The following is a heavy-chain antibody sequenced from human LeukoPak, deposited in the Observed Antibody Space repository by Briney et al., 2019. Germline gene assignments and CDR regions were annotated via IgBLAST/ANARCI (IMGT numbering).Heavy chain of an antibody. CDR2: ISGSSDYI. CDR3: ARYYGSGSPPFDY. V-gene: IGHV3-21*01. Sequence: GGSLRLSCAASGFTFSTYAMNWVRQAPGKGLEWVSSISGSSDYIYYADSVKGRFTISRDNAKNSLYLQMNSLRAEDTAVYYCARYYGSGSPPFDYWGQGTLVTASS. D-gene: IGHD3-10*01. CDR1: GFTFSTYA. J-gene: IGHJ4*02.